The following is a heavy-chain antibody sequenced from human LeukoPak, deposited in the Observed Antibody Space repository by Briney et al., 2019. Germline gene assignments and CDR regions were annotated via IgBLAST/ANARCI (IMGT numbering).Heavy chain of an antibody. V-gene: IGHV4-39*07. Sequence: SETLSLTCTVSGGSISSSSYYWGWIRQPPGKGLEWIGSIYYSGSTYYNPSLKSRVTISVDTSKNQFSLKLSSVTAADTAVYYCASSVVPAGWFDPWGQGTLVTVSS. CDR2: IYYSGST. J-gene: IGHJ5*02. CDR1: GGSISSSSYY. D-gene: IGHD2-2*01. CDR3: ASSVVPAGWFDP.